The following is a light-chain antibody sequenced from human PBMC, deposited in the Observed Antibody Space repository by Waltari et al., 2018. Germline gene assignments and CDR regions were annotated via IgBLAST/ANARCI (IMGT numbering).Light chain of an antibody. CDR1: SSDVGGYNY. CDR3: SSYTSSSLWV. V-gene: IGLV2-14*01. CDR2: DVS. J-gene: IGLJ1*01. Sequence: QSALTQPASVSGSPGQSITISCTGTSSDVGGYNYVSWYQQHPGNAPKLMIYDVSNRPSGVSNRFSGSKSGNTASLTISGLQAEDEADYYCSSYTSSSLWVFGTGTKVTVL.